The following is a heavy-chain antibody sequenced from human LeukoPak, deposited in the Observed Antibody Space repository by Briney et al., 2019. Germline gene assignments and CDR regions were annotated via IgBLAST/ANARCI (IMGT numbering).Heavy chain of an antibody. Sequence: EASVKVSCKASGYTFTSYDINWVRQATGQGLEWMGWMNPNSGNTGYAQKFQGRVTITRNTSISTAYMELSSLRSEDTAVYYCARGATIDYGDAFDIWGQGTMVTISS. CDR3: ARGATIDYGDAFDI. J-gene: IGHJ3*02. V-gene: IGHV1-8*03. CDR2: MNPNSGNT. CDR1: GYTFTSYD. D-gene: IGHD4-17*01.